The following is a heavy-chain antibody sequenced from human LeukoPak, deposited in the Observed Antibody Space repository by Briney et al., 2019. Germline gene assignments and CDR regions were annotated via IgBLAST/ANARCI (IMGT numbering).Heavy chain of an antibody. CDR3: AKDKAPGSWHTPRDY. J-gene: IGHJ4*02. V-gene: IGHV3-23*01. CDR2: ISASGGTT. D-gene: IGHD6-13*01. Sequence: GGSLTLSCAASGFTFSTYAMSWVRQAPGKGLEWVSGISASGGTTYYADSVEGRFTISRDNSKNTLYLQMNSLRGEDTAVYYCAKDKAPGSWHTPRDYWGQGTLVTVSS. CDR1: GFTFSTYA.